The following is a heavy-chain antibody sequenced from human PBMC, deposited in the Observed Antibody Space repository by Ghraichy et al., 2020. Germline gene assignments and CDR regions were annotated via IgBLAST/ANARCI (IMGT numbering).Heavy chain of an antibody. CDR3: AKESDAFDI. CDR2: ISTDGRDN. CDR1: GFTFRGYY. V-gene: IGHV3-30*18. J-gene: IGHJ3*02. Sequence: GGSLRLSCAASGFTFRGYYMHWVRQAPGKGLEWVTVISTDGRDNYYADSVMGRFTVSRDNSKNTLFLQMNSLRVEDTAVYYCAKESDAFDIWGQGTMVTVSS.